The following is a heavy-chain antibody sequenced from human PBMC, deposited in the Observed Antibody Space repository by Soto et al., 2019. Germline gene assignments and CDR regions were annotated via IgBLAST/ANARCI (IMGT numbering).Heavy chain of an antibody. V-gene: IGHV4-59*01. CDR1: GGSISSYY. CDR3: ARVWGTTRYYYGMDV. CDR2: IYYSGST. Sequence: QVQLQESGPGLVKPSETLSLTCTVSGGSISSYYWSWIRQPPGKGLEWIGYIYYSGSTNYNPSLTSRFTISVDTSKNQFSLKLSSVTAADTAVYYCARVWGTTRYYYGMDVWGQGTTVTVSS. J-gene: IGHJ6*02. D-gene: IGHD2-2*01.